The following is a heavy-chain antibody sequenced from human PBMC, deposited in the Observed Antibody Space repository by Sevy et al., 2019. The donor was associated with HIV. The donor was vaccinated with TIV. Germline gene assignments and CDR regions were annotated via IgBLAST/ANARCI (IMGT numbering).Heavy chain of an antibody. CDR3: AAVAADSGYFDV. Sequence: GGSLRLSCAASGFTFNDLYMDWVRQAPGKGLEWIGRIRNKAKSYTTEYAASVQGRFTISRDDLKNSLYLQLSSLKTEDTAIYYCAAVAADSGYFDVWGRGTLVTVSS. D-gene: IGHD6-19*01. CDR1: GFTFNDLY. CDR2: IRNKAKSYTT. V-gene: IGHV3-72*01. J-gene: IGHJ2*01.